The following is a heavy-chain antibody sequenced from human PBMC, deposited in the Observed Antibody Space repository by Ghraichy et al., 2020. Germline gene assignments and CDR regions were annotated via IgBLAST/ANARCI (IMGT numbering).Heavy chain of an antibody. CDR3: ATDLYCSSSSCNKGGFDY. CDR1: GFTFSSYA. CDR2: ISGSGGST. J-gene: IGHJ4*02. Sequence: GESLNISCAASGFTFSSYAMSWVRQAPGKGLEWVSAISGSGGSTSYADSVKGRFTISRGNSRNTLYLQMNSLKAEDTAVYYCATDLYCSSSSCNKGGFDYWGQGTLVTVSS. D-gene: IGHD2-2*02. V-gene: IGHV3-23*01.